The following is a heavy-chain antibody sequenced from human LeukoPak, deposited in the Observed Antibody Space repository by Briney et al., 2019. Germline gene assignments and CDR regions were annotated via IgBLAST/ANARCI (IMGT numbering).Heavy chain of an antibody. CDR3: ARAPTDDYGDYSFDY. V-gene: IGHV3-74*01. Sequence: PGGSLRLSCAVSGLTFSDYWMHWVRQAPGKGLVWVSRISNDGTSTSYADSVKGRFTISRDNAKNSLYLQMNSLRAEDTAVYYCARAPTDDYGDYSFDYWGQGTLVTVSS. J-gene: IGHJ4*02. CDR1: GLTFSDYW. CDR2: ISNDGTST. D-gene: IGHD4-17*01.